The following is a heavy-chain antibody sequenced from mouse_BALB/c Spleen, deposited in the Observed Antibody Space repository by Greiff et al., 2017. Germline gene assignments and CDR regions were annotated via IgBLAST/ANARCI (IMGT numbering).Heavy chain of an antibody. CDR3: TRGLTGFDY. D-gene: IGHD4-1*01. CDR2: IYPGSGST. CDR1: GYTFTSYW. V-gene: IGHV1S22*01. J-gene: IGHJ2*01. Sequence: LQQPGSELVRPGASVKLSCKASGYTFTSYWMHWVKQRHGQGLEWIGNIYPGSGSTNYDEKFKSKGTLTVDTSSSTAYMHLSSLTSEDSAVYYCTRGLTGFDYWGQGTTLTVSS.